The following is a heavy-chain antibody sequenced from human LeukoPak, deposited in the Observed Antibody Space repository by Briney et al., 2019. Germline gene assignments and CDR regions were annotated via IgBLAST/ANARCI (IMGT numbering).Heavy chain of an antibody. D-gene: IGHD4-17*01. J-gene: IGHJ2*01. Sequence: RASVKVSCKASGGTFSSYAISWVRQAPGQGLEWMGGIIPIFGTANYAQKFQGRVTITADESTSTAYMELSSLRSEDTAVYYCARGTTVTTWYFDLWGRGTLVTVSS. V-gene: IGHV1-69*13. CDR2: IIPIFGTA. CDR3: ARGTTVTTWYFDL. CDR1: GGTFSSYA.